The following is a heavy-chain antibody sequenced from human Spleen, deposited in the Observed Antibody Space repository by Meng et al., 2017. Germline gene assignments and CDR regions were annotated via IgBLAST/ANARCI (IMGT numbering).Heavy chain of an antibody. J-gene: IGHJ4*02. CDR3: ARDEGIATQY. Sequence: LSLTCAASGFTVSHNYMSWVRQAPGEGLEWVSVIYSGGNTYYADSVKGRFTISRDNSKNTVFLQMNSLRAEDTAVYYCARDEGIATQYWGQGTLVTVSS. V-gene: IGHV3-66*01. CDR1: GFTVSHNY. CDR2: IYSGGNT. D-gene: IGHD6-13*01.